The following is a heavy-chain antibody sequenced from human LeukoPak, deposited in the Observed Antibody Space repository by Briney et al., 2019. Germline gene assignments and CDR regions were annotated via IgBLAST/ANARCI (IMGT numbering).Heavy chain of an antibody. D-gene: IGHD6-19*01. Sequence: GGSLRLSCAASGFTFSSYAMSWVRQAPGKGLEWVSAISGSGGSTYYADSVKGRFTISRDNSKNTLYLQMNSLRAEDTAVYYCAKGNLGKQWLVPRSDDAFDIWGQGTMVTVSS. CDR1: GFTFSSYA. CDR3: AKGNLGKQWLVPRSDDAFDI. J-gene: IGHJ3*02. CDR2: ISGSGGST. V-gene: IGHV3-23*01.